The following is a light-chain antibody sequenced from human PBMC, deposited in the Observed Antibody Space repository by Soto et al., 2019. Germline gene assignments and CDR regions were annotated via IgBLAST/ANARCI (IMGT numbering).Light chain of an antibody. CDR2: DAS. CDR1: QSVSSY. V-gene: IGKV3-11*01. Sequence: EIVLTQSPATLSLSPGERATLSCRASQSVSSYLAWYQQKPGQAPRLLIYDASTRATGIPARFSGSGSGTDFTLTISSLEPEDFAVYYCQQRSNWPLTFGAGTKVEIK. CDR3: QQRSNWPLT. J-gene: IGKJ4*01.